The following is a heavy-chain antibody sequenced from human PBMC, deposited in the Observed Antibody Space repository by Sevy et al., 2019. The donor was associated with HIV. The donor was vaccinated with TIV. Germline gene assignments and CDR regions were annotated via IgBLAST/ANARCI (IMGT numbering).Heavy chain of an antibody. Sequence: GGSLRLSCAASGFIFSSYWMSWVRQAPGKGLEWVASIKQDGSEKYYVDSVKGRFTISRDNAKNSLYLQMNSLRAEDTAVYYCARSRGGSYFTYYFDYWGHGTLVTVSS. CDR2: IKQDGSEK. V-gene: IGHV3-7*01. CDR3: ARSRGGSYFTYYFDY. J-gene: IGHJ4*01. CDR1: GFIFSSYW. D-gene: IGHD1-26*01.